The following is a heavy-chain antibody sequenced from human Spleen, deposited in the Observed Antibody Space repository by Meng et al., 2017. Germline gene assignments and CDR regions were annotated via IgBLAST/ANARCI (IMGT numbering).Heavy chain of an antibody. CDR3: ARGTPGRSYCDY. V-gene: IGHV1-18*01. Sequence: QVQVVQSGAEVKRPGASVKVSCKASDYTFTGYGVCWVRQAPGQGLEWMAWLGAHPGDTSHAPKFVGRVTVTADTATATAYMELRSLRSDDTAVYYCARGTPGRSYCDYWGLGTLVTVSS. CDR1: DYTFTGYG. CDR2: LGAHPGDT. J-gene: IGHJ4*02. D-gene: IGHD3-10*01.